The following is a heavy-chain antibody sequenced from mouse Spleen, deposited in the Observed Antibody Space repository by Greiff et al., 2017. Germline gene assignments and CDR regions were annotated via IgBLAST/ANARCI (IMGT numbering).Heavy chain of an antibody. CDR1: GFTFSDYG. CDR3: ARSYDGIDY. Sequence: EVQLVESGGGLVKPGGSLKLSCAASGFTFSDYGMHWVRQAPEKGLEWVAYISSGSSTIYYADTVKGRFTISRDNAKNTLFLQMTSLRSEDTAMYYCARSYDGIDYWGQGTTLTVSS. D-gene: IGHD2-3*01. CDR2: ISSGSSTI. J-gene: IGHJ2*01. V-gene: IGHV5-17*01.